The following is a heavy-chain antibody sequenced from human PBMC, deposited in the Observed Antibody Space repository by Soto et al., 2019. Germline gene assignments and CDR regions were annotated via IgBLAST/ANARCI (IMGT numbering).Heavy chain of an antibody. J-gene: IGHJ5*02. CDR3: ARDRESFSSDWFDP. Sequence: LSLTCTVSGGSISSYYWSWIRQPAGKGLEWIGRIYTSGSTNYNPSLKSRVTMSVDTSKNQFSLKLSSVTAADTAVYYCARDRESFSSDWFDPWGQGTLVTVPQ. V-gene: IGHV4-4*07. CDR2: IYTSGST. D-gene: IGHD3-16*01. CDR1: GGSISSYY.